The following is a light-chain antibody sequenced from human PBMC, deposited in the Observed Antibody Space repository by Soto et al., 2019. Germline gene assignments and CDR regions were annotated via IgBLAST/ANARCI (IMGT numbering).Light chain of an antibody. J-gene: IGLJ2*01. CDR2: EVT. Sequence: QSALTQPPSASGSPGQSVIISCTGTSSDVGGYNYVSWYQQHPGKAPKLIIYEVTKRPSGVPYCFSGSKSGNTASLTVSGLQTEDEADYYCSSYGGFNNVLFGGGTKLTVL. CDR3: SSYGGFNNVL. V-gene: IGLV2-8*01. CDR1: SSDVGGYNY.